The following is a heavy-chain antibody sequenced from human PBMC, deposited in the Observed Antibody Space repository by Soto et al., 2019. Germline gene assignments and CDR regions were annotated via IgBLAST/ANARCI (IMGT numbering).Heavy chain of an antibody. V-gene: IGHV4-4*02. D-gene: IGHD1-26*01. CDR3: AGSTVGIVEPTRYDY. CDR1: GDSIGSSNW. CDR2: IYHSGAT. Sequence: PSETLSLTCAVSGDSIGSSNWWSWVRQPPGKGLEWIGEIYHSGATNYSPSLKSRVTISLDMSNNQFSLSLTSVTAADTAVYYCAGSTVGIVEPTRYDYWGQGRLVTVSS. J-gene: IGHJ4*02.